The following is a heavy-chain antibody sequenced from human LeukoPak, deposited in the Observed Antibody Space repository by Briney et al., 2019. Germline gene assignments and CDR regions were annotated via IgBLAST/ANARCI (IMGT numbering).Heavy chain of an antibody. CDR1: GGSFSGYY. CDR3: ARDKYYYGSTPDYYYYGMDV. CDR2: INHSGST. Sequence: SETLSLTCAVYGGSFSGYYWSWIRQPPGKGLEWIGEINHSGSTNYNPSLKSRVTISVDTSKNQFSLKLSSVTAADTAVYYCARDKYYYGSTPDYYYYGMDVWGQGTTVTVSS. D-gene: IGHD3-10*01. V-gene: IGHV4-34*01. J-gene: IGHJ6*02.